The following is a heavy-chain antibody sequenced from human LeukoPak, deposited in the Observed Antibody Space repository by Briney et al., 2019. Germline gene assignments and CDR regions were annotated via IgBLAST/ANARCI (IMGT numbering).Heavy chain of an antibody. D-gene: IGHD3-10*01. CDR1: GFTVSSNY. CDR3: ARALFRGANRYFDY. J-gene: IGHJ4*02. CDR2: IYSGGST. V-gene: IGHV3-66*01. Sequence: PGGSLRLSCAASGFTVSSNYMSWVRQAPGKGLEWVSVIYSGGSTYYADSVKGRFTISRDNSKNTLYLQMNSLRAEDTAVYYCARALFRGANRYFDYWGQGTLVTVSS.